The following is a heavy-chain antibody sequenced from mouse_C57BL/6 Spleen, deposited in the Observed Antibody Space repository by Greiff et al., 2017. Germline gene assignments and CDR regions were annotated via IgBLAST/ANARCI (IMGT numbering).Heavy chain of an antibody. CDR2: ISYDGSN. D-gene: IGHD3-2*02. CDR1: GYSITSGYY. J-gene: IGHJ3*01. CDR3: ARGAQATSFAY. Sequence: EVKLQESGPGLVKPSQSLSLTCSVTGYSITSGYYWNWIRQFPGNKLEWMGYISYDGSNNYNPSLKNRISITRDTSKNQFFLKLNSVTTEDTATYYCARGAQATSFAYWGQGTLVTVSA. V-gene: IGHV3-6*01.